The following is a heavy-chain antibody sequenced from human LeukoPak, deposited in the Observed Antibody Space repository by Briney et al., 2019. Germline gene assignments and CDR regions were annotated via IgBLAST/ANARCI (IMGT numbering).Heavy chain of an antibody. J-gene: IGHJ3*01. CDR2: TKQDGSDK. CDR1: GFTFSDYW. V-gene: IGHV3-7*05. CDR3: ARHSSGWWDAFDF. D-gene: IGHD6-19*01. Sequence: GGSLRLSCAASGFTFSDYWMGWVRQAPGRGLEWVANTKQDGSDKYYVDSVKGRFTISRDNPKNSLYLQMNSLSAEDTAVYYCARHSSGWWDAFDFWGQGTMVTVSS.